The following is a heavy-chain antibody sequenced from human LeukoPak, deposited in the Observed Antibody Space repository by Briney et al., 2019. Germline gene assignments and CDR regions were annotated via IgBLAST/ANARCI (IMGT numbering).Heavy chain of an antibody. CDR1: GYTFTSYD. V-gene: IGHV1-8*01. J-gene: IGHJ4*02. CDR2: MNPNSGNT. Sequence: ASVKVFCKASGYTFTSYDINWVRQATGQGLEWMGWMNPNSGNTGYAQKFQGRVTMTRNTSISTAYMELSSLRSEDTAVYYCARVWGHSGSFVDYWGQGTLVTVSS. D-gene: IGHD3-10*01. CDR3: ARVWGHSGSFVDY.